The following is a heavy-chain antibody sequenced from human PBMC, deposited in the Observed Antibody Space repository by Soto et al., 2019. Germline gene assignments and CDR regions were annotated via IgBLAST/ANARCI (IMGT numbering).Heavy chain of an antibody. J-gene: IGHJ6*03. Sequence: QVQLVESGGGVVQPGRSLRLSCAASRFSFSSYGMHWVRQAPGKGLEWVTVISHDGGIEYYADSVKGRFTISRDNSKNTLYLQMNSLRAEDTAVYYCAKDSSSGNYYYYHMDVWGKGTTVTVSS. CDR2: ISHDGGIE. CDR1: RFSFSSYG. D-gene: IGHD6-6*01. CDR3: AKDSSSGNYYYYHMDV. V-gene: IGHV3-30*18.